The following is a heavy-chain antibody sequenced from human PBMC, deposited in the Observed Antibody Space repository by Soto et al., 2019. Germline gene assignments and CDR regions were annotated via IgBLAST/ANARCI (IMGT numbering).Heavy chain of an antibody. CDR2: IDGDDDK. V-gene: IGHV2-70*11. Sequence: SGPTLVNPTQTLTLTCTFSGFSLSTSGMCVSWIRQPPGKALEWLARIDGDDDKYYSTSLKTRLTISKDTSKNQVVLTMTNMDPVDTATYYCARIRPYYYGSGSYYEFDYWGQGTLVTVSS. D-gene: IGHD3-10*01. J-gene: IGHJ4*02. CDR1: GFSLSTSGMC. CDR3: ARIRPYYYGSGSYYEFDY.